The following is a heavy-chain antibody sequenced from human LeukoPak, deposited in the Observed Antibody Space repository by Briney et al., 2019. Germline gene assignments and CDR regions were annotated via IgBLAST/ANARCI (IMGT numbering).Heavy chain of an antibody. V-gene: IGHV3-7*01. CDR2: IKQDGSEK. CDR1: GFTVSSNY. Sequence: GGSLRLSCAASGFTVSSNYMSWVRQAPGKGLEWVANIKQDGSEKYYVDSVKGRFTISRDNAKNSLYLQMNSLRAEDTAVYYCARAGVYDSSGYPVDYWGQGTLVTVSS. D-gene: IGHD3-22*01. CDR3: ARAGVYDSSGYPVDY. J-gene: IGHJ4*02.